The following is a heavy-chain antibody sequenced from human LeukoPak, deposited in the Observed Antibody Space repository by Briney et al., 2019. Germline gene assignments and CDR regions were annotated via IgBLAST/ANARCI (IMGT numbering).Heavy chain of an antibody. V-gene: IGHV3-7*05. CDR2: IKQDGSEK. Sequence: GGSLRLSCAASGFTFSRSWMTWVRQAPGKGLEWVANIKQDGSEKNYVDSVKGRFTISRDNAKNSLYLQMNSLRAENTAMYYCARDSAYNAFDYWGQGTLVTVSS. J-gene: IGHJ4*02. CDR3: ARDSAYNAFDY. CDR1: GFTFSRSW. D-gene: IGHD5-24*01.